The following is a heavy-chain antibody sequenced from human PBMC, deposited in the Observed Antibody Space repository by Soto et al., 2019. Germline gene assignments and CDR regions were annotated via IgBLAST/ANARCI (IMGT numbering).Heavy chain of an antibody. Sequence: QVHLVQSGDEVKKPGASVKDSCKGSGYAFTTYGITWVRQAPGQVLEWMGWISAHNGNTNYAQKLQGRVTVTRDTATSTDYMERRSLRSDDTAVYYCARGRYGDYWGQGALVTVSS. D-gene: IGHD1-1*01. CDR2: ISAHNGNT. J-gene: IGHJ4*02. V-gene: IGHV1-18*01. CDR1: GYAFTTYG. CDR3: ARGRYGDY.